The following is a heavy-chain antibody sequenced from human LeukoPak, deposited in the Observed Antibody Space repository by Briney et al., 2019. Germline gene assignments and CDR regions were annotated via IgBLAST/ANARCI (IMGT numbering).Heavy chain of an antibody. D-gene: IGHD6-13*01. V-gene: IGHV1-69*05. CDR1: GGTFSSYA. J-gene: IGHJ4*02. CDR3: VSSYSSSWYYFDY. Sequence: GSSVKVSCKASGGTFSSYAISWVRQAPGQGLEWMGRIIPIFGTANYAQKFQGRVTITTDESTSTAYMELSSLRSEDTAAYYCVSSYSSSWYYFDYWGQGTLVTVSS. CDR2: IIPIFGTA.